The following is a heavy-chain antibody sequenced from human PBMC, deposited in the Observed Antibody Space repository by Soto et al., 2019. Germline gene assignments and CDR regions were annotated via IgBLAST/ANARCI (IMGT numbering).Heavy chain of an antibody. Sequence: PSETLSLTCTVSGGSISSSSSSSSYWAWIRQPPGKGLEWIGSVYHSGSTQYNSSLKSRVTISVDTSKNQFSLKLTSVTAADTAVYYCARDVMANNRYHWYFDLWGRGTLVTVSS. CDR1: GGSISSSSSSSSY. J-gene: IGHJ2*01. CDR2: VYHSGST. CDR3: ARDVMANNRYHWYFDL. V-gene: IGHV4-39*01. D-gene: IGHD2-8*01.